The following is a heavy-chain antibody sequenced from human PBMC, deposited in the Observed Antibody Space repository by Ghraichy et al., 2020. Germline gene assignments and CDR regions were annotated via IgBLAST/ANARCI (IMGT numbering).Heavy chain of an antibody. CDR2: IKSKTDGGTT. J-gene: IGHJ2*01. CDR1: GFTFSNAW. CDR3: TTDVSQYSSWYFDL. V-gene: IGHV3-15*01. D-gene: IGHD5-18*01. Sequence: GESLNISCAASGFTFSNAWMSWVRQAPGKGLEWVGRIKSKTDGGTTDYAAPVKGRFTISRDDSKNTLYLQMNSLKTEDTAVYYCTTDVSQYSSWYFDLWGRGTLVTVSS.